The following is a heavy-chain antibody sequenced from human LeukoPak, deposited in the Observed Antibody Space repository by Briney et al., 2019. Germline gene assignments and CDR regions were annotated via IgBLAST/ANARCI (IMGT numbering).Heavy chain of an antibody. J-gene: IGHJ5*02. D-gene: IGHD6-19*01. Sequence: NSSETLSLICAVYGGSFSGYYWSWIRQPPGKGLEWIGEINHSGSTNYNPSLKSRVTISVDTSKNQFSLKLSSVTAADTAVYYCAMPIAVAGTTWFDPWGQGTLVTVSS. CDR1: GGSFSGYY. CDR3: AMPIAVAGTTWFDP. CDR2: INHSGST. V-gene: IGHV4-34*01.